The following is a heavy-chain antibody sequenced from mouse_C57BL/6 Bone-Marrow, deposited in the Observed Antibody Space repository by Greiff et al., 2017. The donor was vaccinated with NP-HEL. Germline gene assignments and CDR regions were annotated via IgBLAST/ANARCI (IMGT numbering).Heavy chain of an antibody. J-gene: IGHJ2*01. D-gene: IGHD1-1*01. CDR3: ARVRITTVVDSYYFDY. CDR1: GIDFSRYW. Sequence: EVKVEESGGGLVQPGGSLKLSCAASGIDFSRYWMSWVRRAPGKGLEWIGEINPDSSTINYAPSLKDKFIISRDNAKNTLYLQMSKVRSEDTALYYCARVRITTVVDSYYFDYWGQGTTLTVSS. V-gene: IGHV4-1*01. CDR2: INPDSSTI.